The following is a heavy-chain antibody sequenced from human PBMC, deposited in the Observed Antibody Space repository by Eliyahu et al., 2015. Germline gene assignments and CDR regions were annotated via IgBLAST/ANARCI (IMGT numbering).Heavy chain of an antibody. J-gene: IGHJ4*02. CDR1: GGSFSEYY. Sequence: QVQLQQXGAGLLXPSETLSLTCXXYGGSFSEYYWSWIRQPPGKGLEWIGEIHHSGTTNYNPXLNTRVTMSVDTSKNQFSLRLNSVTAADTAVYYCARKGDFFDYWDQGALVTVSS. V-gene: IGHV4-34*01. CDR3: ARKGDFFDY. CDR2: IHHSGTT.